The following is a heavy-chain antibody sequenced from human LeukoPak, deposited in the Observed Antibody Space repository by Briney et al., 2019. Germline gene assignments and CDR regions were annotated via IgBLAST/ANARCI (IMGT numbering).Heavy chain of an antibody. Sequence: GGSLRLSCAASGFTFSGYGMSWVRQAPGKGLEWLSAISGNSDRTYYADSVRGRFTISRDSSKNTLFLQMNRLRPEDAAVYYCAKAPVTTCRGAFCYPFDYWGLGTLVTVSS. CDR2: ISGNSDRT. J-gene: IGHJ4*02. V-gene: IGHV3-23*01. CDR1: GFTFSGYG. CDR3: AKAPVTTCRGAFCYPFDY. D-gene: IGHD2-15*01.